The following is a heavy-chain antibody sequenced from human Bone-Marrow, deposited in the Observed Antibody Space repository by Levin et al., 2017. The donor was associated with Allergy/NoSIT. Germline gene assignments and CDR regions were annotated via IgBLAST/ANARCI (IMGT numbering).Heavy chain of an antibody. CDR1: GFTFSDYY. J-gene: IGHJ6*02. D-gene: IGHD1-26*01. Sequence: GESLKISCAASGFTFSDYYMDWVRQAPGKGLEWVARTRNKAKSYTTEYAASVKGRFTISRDDSKNSVYLQMNSLKTEDTAVYYCARGSGNYYVGYYFTMDVWGQGTTVTVSS. CDR2: TRNKAKSYTT. V-gene: IGHV3-72*01. CDR3: ARGSGNYYVGYYFTMDV.